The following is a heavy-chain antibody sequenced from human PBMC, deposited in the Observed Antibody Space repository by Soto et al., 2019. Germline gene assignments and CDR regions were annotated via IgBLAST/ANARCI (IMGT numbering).Heavy chain of an antibody. V-gene: IGHV3-74*01. D-gene: IGHD1-1*01. J-gene: IGHJ4*02. Sequence: EVQLVESGGGLVQPGESLRLSCEASGFAFSNYWMHWVRQAPGKRPVWISRIKTDGTITNYADYVKGRFSVSRDNAKNTLVLQMNSLTAEDTAVYYCARNWNGVDYWGQGTLVTVSS. CDR3: ARNWNGVDY. CDR1: GFAFSNYW. CDR2: IKTDGTIT.